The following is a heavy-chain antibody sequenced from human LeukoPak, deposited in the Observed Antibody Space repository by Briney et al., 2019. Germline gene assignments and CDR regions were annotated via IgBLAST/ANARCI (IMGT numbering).Heavy chain of an antibody. CDR3: ASGIRAFDN. J-gene: IGHJ4*02. CDR1: GFTFSDYY. Sequence: GGSLRLSCAASGFTFSDYYMSWVRQAPGKGLEWVSVTYSGGSTYYADSVKGRCTISRDNSKNTLYLQMNSLRGEDTAVYYCASGIRAFDNWGQGTLVTVSA. CDR2: TYSGGST. D-gene: IGHD1-26*01. V-gene: IGHV3-66*01.